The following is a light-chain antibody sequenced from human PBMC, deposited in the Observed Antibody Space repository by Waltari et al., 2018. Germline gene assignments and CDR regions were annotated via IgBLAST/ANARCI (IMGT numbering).Light chain of an antibody. Sequence: DIVMTQSPDSLAVSLGERATIHCQFSQSIFHTSDTNNYVAWFQQKRGQPPKLLVSWASARESGVPERFSGSGSGTDFTLTISSLQTEDVATYYCQQYYSSPRTFGQGTKV. CDR3: QQYYSSPRT. V-gene: IGKV4-1*01. CDR2: WAS. CDR1: QSIFHTSDTNNY. J-gene: IGKJ1*01.